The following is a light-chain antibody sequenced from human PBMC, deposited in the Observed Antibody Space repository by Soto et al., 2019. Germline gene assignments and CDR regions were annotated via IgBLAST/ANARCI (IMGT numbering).Light chain of an antibody. CDR3: CSYSGSDTHYV. Sequence: QSALTQPRSVSGSPGQSVTISCTGTSSDVGGYNSVSWYQQHPDKAPKFMIYDVSKRPSGVPDRFSGSKSGNTASLTISGLQAEDEADYYCCSYSGSDTHYVFGTGIKLTVL. V-gene: IGLV2-11*01. CDR1: SSDVGGYNS. CDR2: DVS. J-gene: IGLJ1*01.